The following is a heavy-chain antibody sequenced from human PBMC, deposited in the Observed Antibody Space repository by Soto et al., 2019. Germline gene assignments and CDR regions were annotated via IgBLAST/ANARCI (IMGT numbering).Heavy chain of an antibody. D-gene: IGHD3-22*01. V-gene: IGHV4-30-2*01. CDR3: ARSSDDSSGPGAFDI. CDR1: GGSISSGGYS. J-gene: IGHJ3*02. Sequence: SETLSLTCAVSGGSISSGGYSWSWIRQPPGKGLEWIGYIYHSGSTYYNPSLKSRVTISVDRSKNQFSLKLSSATAADTAVYYCARSSDDSSGPGAFDIWGQGTMVTVSS. CDR2: IYHSGST.